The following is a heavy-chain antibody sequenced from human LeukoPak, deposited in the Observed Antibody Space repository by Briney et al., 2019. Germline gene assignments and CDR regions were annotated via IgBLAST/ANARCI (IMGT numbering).Heavy chain of an antibody. V-gene: IGHV1-18*01. Sequence: ASVRVSCKASGYTFTRYGMTWVRQAPGQGLEWVGWISAYNGNTNYAQKLQGRVTMTTDTSTSTAYMELRSLRSDDTAVYYCARDYYYGSGSDYWGQGTLVTVSS. J-gene: IGHJ4*02. CDR1: GYTFTRYG. CDR3: ARDYYYGSGSDY. CDR2: ISAYNGNT. D-gene: IGHD3-10*01.